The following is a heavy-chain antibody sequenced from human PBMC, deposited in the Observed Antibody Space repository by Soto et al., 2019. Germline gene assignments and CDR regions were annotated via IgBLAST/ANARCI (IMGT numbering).Heavy chain of an antibody. J-gene: IGHJ4*02. V-gene: IGHV3-9*01. D-gene: IGHD5-12*01. CDR1: GFTFDDYA. Sequence: GGSLRLSCAASGFTFDDYAMHWVRQAPGKGLEWVSGISWNSGSIGYADSVKGRFTISRDNAKNSLYLQMNSLRAEDTALYYCAKAPADDSGYDSPIDYRGPGTLVTVSS. CDR2: ISWNSGSI. CDR3: AKAPADDSGYDSPIDY.